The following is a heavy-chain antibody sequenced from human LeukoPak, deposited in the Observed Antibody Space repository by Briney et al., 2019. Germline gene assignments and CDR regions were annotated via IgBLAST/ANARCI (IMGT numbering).Heavy chain of an antibody. CDR1: GLSFSSYG. Sequence: GGSLRLSCTASGLSFSSYGIHWVRQTPGKGLEWVALVSYDGSNKDYAGSVKGRFTISRDNSKNTLYLQMNSLRAEDTAVYYCAKDFSGSSGFSDYWGQGTLVTVSS. CDR2: VSYDGSNK. D-gene: IGHD3-22*01. CDR3: AKDFSGSSGFSDY. J-gene: IGHJ4*02. V-gene: IGHV3-33*06.